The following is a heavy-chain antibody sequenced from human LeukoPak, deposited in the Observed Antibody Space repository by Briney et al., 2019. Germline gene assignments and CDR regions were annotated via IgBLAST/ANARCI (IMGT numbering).Heavy chain of an antibody. CDR1: GFTFSSYA. V-gene: IGHV3-23*01. CDR2: ISGSGGST. Sequence: GALRLSCAASGFTFSSYAMSWVRQAPGKGLEWVSAISGSGGSTYYADSVKGRFTISRDNSKNTLYLQMNSLRAEDTAVYYCAKYTNYYDSSGYYWDYFDYWGQGTLVTVSS. CDR3: AKYTNYYDSSGYYWDYFDY. J-gene: IGHJ4*02. D-gene: IGHD3-22*01.